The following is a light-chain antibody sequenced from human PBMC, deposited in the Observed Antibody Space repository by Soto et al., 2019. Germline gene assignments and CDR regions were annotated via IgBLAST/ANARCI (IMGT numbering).Light chain of an antibody. CDR3: SSYAGSNIVV. V-gene: IGLV2-8*01. J-gene: IGLJ2*01. Sequence: QSVLTQPPSASGSPGQSVTISCTGTSSDVGGYNFVSWYQQHPGKAPKLMIYEVSQRPSGVPDRFSGSKSGNTASLTVSGLHAEDEADYYCSSYAGSNIVVFGGGTKLTVL. CDR2: EVS. CDR1: SSDVGGYNF.